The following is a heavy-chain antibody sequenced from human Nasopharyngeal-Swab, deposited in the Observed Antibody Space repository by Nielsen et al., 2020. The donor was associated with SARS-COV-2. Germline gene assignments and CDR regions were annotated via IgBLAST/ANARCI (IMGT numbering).Heavy chain of an antibody. CDR3: ARSGSGYARGWFDP. V-gene: IGHV3-20*01. J-gene: IGHJ5*02. CDR1: GFTSDDYG. CDR2: INWNGGST. Sequence: GESLKISCAASGFTSDDYGMSWVRQAPGKGLEWVSSINWNGGSTGYADSVKGRFTISRDNAKNSLYLQMNSLRAEDTALYHCARSGSGYARGWFDPWGQGTLVTVSS. D-gene: IGHD5-12*01.